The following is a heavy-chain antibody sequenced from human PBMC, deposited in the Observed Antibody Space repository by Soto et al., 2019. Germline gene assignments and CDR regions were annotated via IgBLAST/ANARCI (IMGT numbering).Heavy chain of an antibody. CDR3: AREYSSSEGGIDV. D-gene: IGHD6-6*01. Sequence: KPSETLSLTCAVYGGSFSGYYWSWIRQPPGKGLEWIGEINHSGSTNYNPSLKSRVTISVDTSKNQFSLKLSYVTAADTAVYYCAREYSSSEGGIDVWGQGTTVTVSS. V-gene: IGHV4-34*01. J-gene: IGHJ6*02. CDR1: GGSFSGYY. CDR2: INHSGST.